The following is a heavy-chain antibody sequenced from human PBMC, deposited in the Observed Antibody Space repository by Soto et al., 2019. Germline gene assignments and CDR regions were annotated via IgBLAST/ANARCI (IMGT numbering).Heavy chain of an antibody. V-gene: IGHV1-69*13. J-gene: IGHJ5*02. Sequence: GAPVKVSCKASGGTFSSYAISWVRQAPGQGLEWMGGIIPIFGTANYAQKFQGRVTITADESTSTAYMELSSLRSEDTAVYYCARVPGIAVAIDRLCHGTLVTVSS. CDR1: GGTFSSYA. CDR3: ARVPGIAVAIDR. CDR2: IIPIFGTA. D-gene: IGHD6-19*01.